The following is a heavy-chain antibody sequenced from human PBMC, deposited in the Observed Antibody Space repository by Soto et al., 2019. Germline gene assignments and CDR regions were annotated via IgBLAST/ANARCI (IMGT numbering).Heavy chain of an antibody. J-gene: IGHJ4*02. V-gene: IGHV1-3*05. CDR2: INAGNGNT. Sequence: QVQLVQSGAEEKKPGASVKVSCKASGYTFASYAMHWVRQAPGQRLEWMGWINAGNGNTKYSQKFQGRVTITRDTSASTAYMELSSLRSEDTAVYYCARTSATGYYTGDYWGQGTLVTVSS. D-gene: IGHD3-9*01. CDR1: GYTFASYA. CDR3: ARTSATGYYTGDY.